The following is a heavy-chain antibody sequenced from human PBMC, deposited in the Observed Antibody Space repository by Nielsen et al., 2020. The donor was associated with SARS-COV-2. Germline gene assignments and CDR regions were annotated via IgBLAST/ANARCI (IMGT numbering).Heavy chain of an antibody. J-gene: IGHJ6*02. CDR3: AKRGVPRSDYYYYYGMDV. CDR1: GFTFSSYA. D-gene: IGHD4-17*01. CDR2: ISGGGGST. V-gene: IGHV3-23*01. Sequence: GESLKISCAASGFTFSSYAMSWVRQAPGKGLEWVSAISGGGGSTYYADSVKGRFTISRDNSKNTLYLQMNSLRAEDTAVYYCAKRGVPRSDYYYYYGMDVWGQGTTVTVSS.